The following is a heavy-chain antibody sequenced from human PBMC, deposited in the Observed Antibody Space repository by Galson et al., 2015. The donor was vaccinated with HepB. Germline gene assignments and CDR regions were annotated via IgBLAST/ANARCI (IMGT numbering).Heavy chain of an antibody. CDR3: ARYLVKFFAAYELRPFDP. J-gene: IGHJ5*02. CDR2: ISSDGVKI. V-gene: IGHV3-30*03. D-gene: IGHD3-22*01. CDR1: GFTFSHYS. Sequence: SLRLSCATSGFTFSHYSMHWLRQTPGRGPEWLTLISSDGVKISYADSVRGRFTVSRDNSTGTLFLHMSSLRVEDTAVYFCARYLVKFFAAYELRPFDPWGQGSPVTVSS.